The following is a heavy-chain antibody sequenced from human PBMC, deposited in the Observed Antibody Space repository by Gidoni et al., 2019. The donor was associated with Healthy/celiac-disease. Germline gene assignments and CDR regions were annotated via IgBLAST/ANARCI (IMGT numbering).Heavy chain of an antibody. D-gene: IGHD3-10*01. CDR3: ARVGGSGSYDY. J-gene: IGHJ4*02. CDR2: IYSGGST. CDR1: GFTVSSNY. Sequence: EVQLVESGGGLVQPGGSLRLSCAASGFTVSSNYMSWVRQAPGKGLEWVSVIYSGGSTYYADSVKGRFIISRHNSKSTLYLQMNSLRAEDTAVYYCARVGGSGSYDYWGQGTLVTVSS. V-gene: IGHV3-53*04.